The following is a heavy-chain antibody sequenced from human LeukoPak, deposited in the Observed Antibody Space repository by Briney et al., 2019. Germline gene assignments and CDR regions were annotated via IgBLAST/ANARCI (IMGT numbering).Heavy chain of an antibody. Sequence: KSSETLSLTCTVSGGSISSYYWSWIRQPTGKGLEWIGYIYYSGSTNYNPSLKSRVTISVDTSKNQFSLKLSSVTAADTAVYYCARWGCSSTSCWFDPWGQGTLVTVSS. CDR3: ARWGCSSTSCWFDP. J-gene: IGHJ5*02. CDR2: IYYSGST. CDR1: GGSISSYY. V-gene: IGHV4-59*01. D-gene: IGHD2-2*01.